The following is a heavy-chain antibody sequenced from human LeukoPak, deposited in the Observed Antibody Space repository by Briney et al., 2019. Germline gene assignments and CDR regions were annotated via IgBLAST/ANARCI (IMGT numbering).Heavy chain of an antibody. V-gene: IGHV4-34*01. CDR1: GGSFSGYY. D-gene: IGHD3-3*01. CDR2: INHGGST. CDR3: ARGTFLEWFFRPFDY. J-gene: IGHJ4*02. Sequence: SETLSLTCAVYGGSFSGYYWSWIRQPPGKGLEWIGEINHGGSTNHNPSLKSRVTISVDASKKQFSLKLRSVTAADTAVYYCARGTFLEWFFRPFDYWGQGTLVTVSS.